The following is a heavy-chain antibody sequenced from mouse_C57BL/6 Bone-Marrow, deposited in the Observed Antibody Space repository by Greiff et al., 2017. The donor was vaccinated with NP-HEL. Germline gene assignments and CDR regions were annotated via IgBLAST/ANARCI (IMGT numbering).Heavy chain of an antibody. D-gene: IGHD1-1*01. J-gene: IGHJ3*01. V-gene: IGHV5-17*01. CDR2: ISSGSSTI. CDR1: GFTFSDYG. CDR3: ARTYYGSSPAWFAY. Sequence: EVKLVESGGGLVKPGGSLKPSCAASGFTFSDYGMHWVRQAPEKGLEWVAYISSGSSTIYYADTVKGRFTISRDNAKNTLFLQMTSLRSEDTAMYYCARTYYGSSPAWFAYWGQGTLVTVSA.